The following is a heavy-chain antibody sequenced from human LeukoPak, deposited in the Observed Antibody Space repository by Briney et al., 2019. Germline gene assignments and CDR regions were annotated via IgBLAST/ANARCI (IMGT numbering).Heavy chain of an antibody. Sequence: SETLSLTCAVYGGSFSVYYWTWIRQPPGKGLEWIGEINHRGSTNHNPSLKSRVTISVDTSKNRFSLKLSSVTAADTAVYYCARFGYGSGSYWFDPWGQGTLVTVSS. D-gene: IGHD3-10*01. V-gene: IGHV4-34*01. CDR2: INHRGST. CDR3: ARFGYGSGSYWFDP. CDR1: GGSFSVYY. J-gene: IGHJ5*02.